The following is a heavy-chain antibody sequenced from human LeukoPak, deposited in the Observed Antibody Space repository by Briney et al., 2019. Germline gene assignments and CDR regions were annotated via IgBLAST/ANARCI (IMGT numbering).Heavy chain of an antibody. Sequence: EGSLRLSCVASRFTFSTYWMNWVRQAPGKGLEWVANIKQDGSEKHYVDSVKGRFTISRDNARKSLYLQMNSLRAEDTAVYYCASSLAVAAWFDPWGQGTLVTVSS. CDR1: RFTFSTYW. CDR3: ASSLAVAAWFDP. V-gene: IGHV3-7*01. J-gene: IGHJ5*02. D-gene: IGHD6-19*01. CDR2: IKQDGSEK.